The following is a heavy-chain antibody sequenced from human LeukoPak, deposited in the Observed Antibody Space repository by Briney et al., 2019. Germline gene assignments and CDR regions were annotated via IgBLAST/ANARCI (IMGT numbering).Heavy chain of an antibody. CDR1: GFTFSSYG. Sequence: GGSLRLSCAASGFTFSSYGMHWVRQAPGKGLEWVAVIWYDGSNKYYADSVKGRFTISRDNSKDTLYLQMNSLRAEDTAVYYCARNYYDSSGYYYHDYWGQGTLVTVSS. J-gene: IGHJ4*02. CDR2: IWYDGSNK. CDR3: ARNYYDSSGYYYHDY. V-gene: IGHV3-33*01. D-gene: IGHD3-22*01.